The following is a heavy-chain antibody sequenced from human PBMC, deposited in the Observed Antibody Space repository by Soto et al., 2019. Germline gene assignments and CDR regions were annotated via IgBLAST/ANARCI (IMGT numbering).Heavy chain of an antibody. V-gene: IGHV1-3*01. D-gene: IGHD2-2*01. J-gene: IGHJ6*02. CDR3: ARGGNIVVANYGMDV. Sequence: ASVKVSCKASGYTFTSYPMHWVRQAPGQRLEWMGWINAGNGNTKYSQKFQGRVTITRDTSASTAYMELSSLRSEDTAVYYCARGGNIVVANYGMDVWGQGTTVTVSS. CDR1: GYTFTSYP. CDR2: INAGNGNT.